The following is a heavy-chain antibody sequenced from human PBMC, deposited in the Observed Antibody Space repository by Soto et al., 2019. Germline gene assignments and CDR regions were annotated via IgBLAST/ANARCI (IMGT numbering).Heavy chain of an antibody. CDR1: GFTFSNHD. CDR2: ISGSGAGA. Sequence: GGSRRRSWIASGFTFSNHDMDWVRQAPGKGLEWVSVISGSGAGAFYADSVQGRFTISRDNSKNTLYLQMNSLRAEDTAIYYCVREGSGWDSRGSFDFWGRGTMVTVSS. D-gene: IGHD6-25*01. V-gene: IGHV3-23*01. J-gene: IGHJ3*01. CDR3: VREGSGWDSRGSFDF.